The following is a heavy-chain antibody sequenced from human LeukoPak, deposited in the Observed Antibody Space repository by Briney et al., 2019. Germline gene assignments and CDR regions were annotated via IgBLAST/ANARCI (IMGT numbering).Heavy chain of an antibody. V-gene: IGHV4-39*07. J-gene: IGHJ3*02. CDR2: IYYSGST. CDR1: GGSISSSSYY. CDR3: ARVPEGAFDI. Sequence: SETLSLTCTVSGGSISSSSYYWGWIRQPPGKGLEWIGSIYYSGSTYYNPSLKSRVTISVGTSKNQFSLKLSSVTAADTAVYYCARVPEGAFDIWGQGTMVTVSS.